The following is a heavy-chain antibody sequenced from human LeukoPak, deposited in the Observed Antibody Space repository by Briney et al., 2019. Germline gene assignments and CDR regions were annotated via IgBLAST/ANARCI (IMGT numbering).Heavy chain of an antibody. Sequence: PGGSLRLSCAASGFTFSNYAMNWVRQSPGKGLEWVAGLSGSGGTIYYADSVKGRFTISRDNSKNTLSLQMSSLRAEDTAVYYCARAMMVVANLWGVYDYWGQGSLVTVAS. CDR3: ARAMMVVANLWGVYDY. J-gene: IGHJ4*02. V-gene: IGHV3-23*01. CDR1: GFTFSNYA. CDR2: LSGSGGTI. D-gene: IGHD3-22*01.